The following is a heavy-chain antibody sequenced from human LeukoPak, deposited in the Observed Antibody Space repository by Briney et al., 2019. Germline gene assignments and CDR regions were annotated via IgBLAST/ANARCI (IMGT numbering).Heavy chain of an antibody. Sequence: SETLSLTCAVYGGSFSGYYWSWIRQHPGKGLEWIGYIYYSGSTYYNPSLKSRVTISVDTSKNQFSLKLSSVTAADTAVYYCARDMGIQLWPLFDYWGQGTLVTVSS. J-gene: IGHJ4*02. CDR1: GGSFSGYY. CDR3: ARDMGIQLWPLFDY. CDR2: IYYSGST. V-gene: IGHV4-31*11. D-gene: IGHD5-18*01.